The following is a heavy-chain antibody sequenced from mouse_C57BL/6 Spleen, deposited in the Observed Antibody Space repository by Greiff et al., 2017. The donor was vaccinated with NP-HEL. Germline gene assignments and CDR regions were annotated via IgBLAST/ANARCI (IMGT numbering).Heavy chain of an antibody. D-gene: IGHD1-1*01. CDR2: IDPSDSET. V-gene: IGHV1-52*01. CDR3: ARYGRRYFDY. J-gene: IGHJ2*01. CDR1: GYTFTSYW. Sequence: VQHQQPGAELVRPGSSVKLSCKASGYTFTSYWMHWVKQRPIQGLEWIGNIDPSDSETHYNQKFKDKATLTVDKSSSTAYMQLSSLTSEDSAVYYCARYGRRYFDYWGQGTTLTVSS.